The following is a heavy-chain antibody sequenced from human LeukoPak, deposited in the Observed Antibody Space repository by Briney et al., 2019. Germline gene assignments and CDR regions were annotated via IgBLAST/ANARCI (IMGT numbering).Heavy chain of an antibody. Sequence: ASVKVSCKTSGYTFTRYYIHWGRQAPGRGLEWMGIINPSGGSTSYAQKFQGRVTMTRDTSTSTVYMYLSSLRSEDTAVYCCARDSLYGVVDYWGQGTLVTVSS. D-gene: IGHD4-17*01. CDR3: ARDSLYGVVDY. CDR1: GYTFTRYY. V-gene: IGHV1-46*01. J-gene: IGHJ4*02. CDR2: INPSGGST.